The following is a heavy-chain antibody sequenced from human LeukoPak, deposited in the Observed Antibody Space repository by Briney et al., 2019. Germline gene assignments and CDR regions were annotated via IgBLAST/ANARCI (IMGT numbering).Heavy chain of an antibody. V-gene: IGHV3-23*01. Sequence: GGSLRLSCAASGFTFSSYAMSWVRQAPGKGLEWVSAISYSGGSTYCADSVKGRFAISRDNSKNTLYLQMNSLRAEDTAVYYCAKDKGAVAGTGRTDYWGQETRDTVSS. D-gene: IGHD6-19*01. CDR2: ISYSGGST. CDR1: GFTFSSYA. J-gene: IGHJ4*02. CDR3: AKDKGAVAGTGRTDY.